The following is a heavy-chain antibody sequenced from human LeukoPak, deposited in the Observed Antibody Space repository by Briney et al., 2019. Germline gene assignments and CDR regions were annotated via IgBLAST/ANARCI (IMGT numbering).Heavy chain of an antibody. D-gene: IGHD3-10*01. V-gene: IGHV4-59*01. CDR3: ARGAVYYASGSPGWFDP. CDR2: IYYSGST. J-gene: IGHJ5*02. CDR1: GGSISTYC. Sequence: PSETLSLTCTVSGGSISTYCWSWIRQPPGKGLEWIGYIYYSGSTNYNPSLRSRVTISVDTSKNHFSLKLNSVTAADTAVYYWARGAVYYASGSPGWFDPWGQGTLVTVSS.